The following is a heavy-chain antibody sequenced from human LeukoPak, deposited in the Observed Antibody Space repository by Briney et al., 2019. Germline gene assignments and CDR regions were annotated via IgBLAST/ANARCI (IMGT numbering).Heavy chain of an antibody. CDR2: INGNGGST. CDR3: AKVYYFDTSGYHPTFDH. V-gene: IGHV3-23*01. D-gene: IGHD3-22*01. Sequence: PGGSLRLSCAASRFTFGTYGMTWVRQAPGKGLEWVSGINGNGGSTYYADSVKGRFTISRDNSKNTLYLQMNSLRAEDTAVYYCAKVYYFDTSGYHPTFDHWGQGTLVTVPS. J-gene: IGHJ4*02. CDR1: RFTFGTYG.